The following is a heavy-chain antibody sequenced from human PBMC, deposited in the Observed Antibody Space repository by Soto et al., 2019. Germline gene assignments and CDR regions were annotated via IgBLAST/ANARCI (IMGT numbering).Heavy chain of an antibody. CDR2: IYYSGST. J-gene: IGHJ4*02. Sequence: SETLSLTCTVSGGSISSYYWSWIRQPPGKGLEWIGYIYYSGSTNYNPSLKSRVTISVDRSKNQFSLKLSSVTAADTAVYYCASSHAGAHITAAVHWGQGTLVTVSS. CDR3: ASSHAGAHITAAVH. D-gene: IGHD6-13*01. CDR1: GGSISSYY. V-gene: IGHV4-59*12.